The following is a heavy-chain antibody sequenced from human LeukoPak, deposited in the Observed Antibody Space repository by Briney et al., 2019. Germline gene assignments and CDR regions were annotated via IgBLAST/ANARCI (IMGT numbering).Heavy chain of an antibody. D-gene: IGHD6-6*01. CDR1: GFSLSTSGMC. V-gene: IGHV2-70*11. CDR2: IDWDDDK. J-gene: IGHJ6*03. CDR3: ARILYSSSSGYYYMDV. Sequence: ESGPALVKPTQTLTLTCTFSGFSLSTSGMCVSWIRQPPGKALEWLARIDWDDDKYYSTSLKTRLTISKDTSKNHVVLTMTTMDPLDTATYYCARILYSSSSGYYYMDVWGKGTTVTVSS.